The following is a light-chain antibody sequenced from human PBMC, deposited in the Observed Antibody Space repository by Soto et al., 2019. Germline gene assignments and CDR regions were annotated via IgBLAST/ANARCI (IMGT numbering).Light chain of an antibody. CDR1: SSDVGGHNS. Sequence: QSVLTQPASVSGSPGQSITISGTGTSSDVGGHNSVSWYRQDPGKAPKLMIYDVSNRPSGVSDRFSGSKSGNTASLTISGLQIEDEADYYCSSFTSSVTYVFGTGTKVTVL. J-gene: IGLJ1*01. CDR2: DVS. CDR3: SSFTSSVTYV. V-gene: IGLV2-14*01.